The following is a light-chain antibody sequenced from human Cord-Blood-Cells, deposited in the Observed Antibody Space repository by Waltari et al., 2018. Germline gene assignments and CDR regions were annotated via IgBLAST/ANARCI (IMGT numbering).Light chain of an antibody. J-gene: IGKJ3*01. CDR3: QQYYSTPF. CDR2: WAS. V-gene: IGKV4-1*01. CDR1: QSVLYSSNNKNY. Sequence: DIVMTQSPDSLAVSLGERATINCKSSQSVLYSSNNKNYLAWYQQKPGQPPKLLIYWASTRESGFPDRFSGSGSGTDFTLTISSLQAEDVAVYYCQQYYSTPFFGPGTKVDIK.